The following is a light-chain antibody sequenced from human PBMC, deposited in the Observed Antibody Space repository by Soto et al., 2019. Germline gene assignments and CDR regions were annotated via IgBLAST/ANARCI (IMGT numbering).Light chain of an antibody. J-gene: IGKJ1*01. CDR2: DAS. CDR1: QSVRSS. V-gene: IGKV3-15*01. CDR3: QQYNSWPET. Sequence: DIVMTHSPGTLSVSPGERATLFCRASQSVRSSLAWYQQKPGQAPRLFIYDASTRATGIPARFSGSGSGTEFTLTISSLQSEDFAVYYCQQYNSWPETFGQGTKVDIK.